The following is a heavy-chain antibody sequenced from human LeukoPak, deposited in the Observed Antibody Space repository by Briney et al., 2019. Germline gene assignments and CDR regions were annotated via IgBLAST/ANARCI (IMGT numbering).Heavy chain of an antibody. D-gene: IGHD6-19*01. CDR1: GFTFSSYG. V-gene: IGHV3-30*03. CDR2: ISYDGSNK. Sequence: PGGSLRLSCAASGFTFSSYGMHWVRQAPGKGLEWVAVISYDGSNKYYADSVKGRFTISRDTAKNTLYLQMDSLRVEDTAVYYCAYGTGWYFDYWGQGALVTVSS. CDR3: AYGTGWYFDY. J-gene: IGHJ4*02.